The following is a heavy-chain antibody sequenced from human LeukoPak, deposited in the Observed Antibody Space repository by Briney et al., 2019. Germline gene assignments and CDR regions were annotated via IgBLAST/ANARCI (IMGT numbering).Heavy chain of an antibody. CDR2: ISSSGDTT. CDR3: ARNLYCSSTSCGDQAIDY. D-gene: IGHD2-2*01. CDR1: GFTFSDYH. J-gene: IGHJ4*02. Sequence: GGSLRLSCAASGFTFSDYHMNWIRQAPGKGLEWISYISSSGDTTYYADFVKGRFTVSRDNAENSLSLQMNNLRAEDTAVYYCARNLYCSSTSCGDQAIDYWGQGTQVTVSS. V-gene: IGHV3-11*01.